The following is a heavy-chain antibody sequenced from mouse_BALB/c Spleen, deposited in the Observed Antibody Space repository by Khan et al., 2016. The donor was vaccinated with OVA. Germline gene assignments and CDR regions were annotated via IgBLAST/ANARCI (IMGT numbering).Heavy chain of an antibody. CDR3: ARKNGSDFDY. CDR1: GYSFTGYF. Sequence: LQPSGPELVKPGASVKISCKASGYSFTGYFLNWVMQSPGKSLEWIGRINPLIGETFYTQKFTGKATLTVDESSSTVHMELRSLASEDSAVYYGARKNGSDFDYWGQGTTLTVSS. V-gene: IGHV1-20*02. CDR2: INPLIGET. J-gene: IGHJ2*01. D-gene: IGHD1-1*01.